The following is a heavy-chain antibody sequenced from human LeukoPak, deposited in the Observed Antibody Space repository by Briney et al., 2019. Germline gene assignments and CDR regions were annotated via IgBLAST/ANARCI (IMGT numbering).Heavy chain of an antibody. CDR1: GFTVSSNY. J-gene: IGHJ4*02. V-gene: IGHV3-66*01. Sequence: PGGSLRLSCAASGFTVSSNYMSWVRQAPGKGLEWVSVIYNGGSTYYADSVKGRFTISRDNSKNTLYLQMNSLRAEDTAVYYCARAESHQSVVVPAAPDYWGQGTLVTVSS. CDR3: ARAESHQSVVVPAAPDY. D-gene: IGHD2-2*01. CDR2: IYNGGST.